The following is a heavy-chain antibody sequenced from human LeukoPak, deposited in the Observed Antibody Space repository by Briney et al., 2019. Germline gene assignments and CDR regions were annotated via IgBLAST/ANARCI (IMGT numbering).Heavy chain of an antibody. D-gene: IGHD3-22*01. Sequence: PGGSLRLSCAASGFTFSSYAMHWVRQAPGKGLEWVAVISYDGSNKYYADSVKGRFTISRDNSKNTLYLQMNSLRAEDTAVYYCARVGRHYYDSSGVHGHFDYWGQGTLVTVSS. V-gene: IGHV3-30*04. CDR1: GFTFSSYA. CDR2: ISYDGSNK. CDR3: ARVGRHYYDSSGVHGHFDY. J-gene: IGHJ4*02.